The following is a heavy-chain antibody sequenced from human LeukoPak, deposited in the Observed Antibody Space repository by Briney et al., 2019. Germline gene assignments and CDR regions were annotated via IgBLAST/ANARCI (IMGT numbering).Heavy chain of an antibody. CDR3: ASEGLQLVDY. J-gene: IGHJ4*02. V-gene: IGHV3-30*04. CDR1: GFTFSSYA. Sequence: QAGGSLRLSCAASGFTFSSYAMHWVRQAPGKGLEWVAVISYDGSNKYYADSVKGRFTISRDNSKNTLYLQMNSLRAEDTAVYYCASEGLQLVDYWGQGTLVTVSS. CDR2: ISYDGSNK. D-gene: IGHD5-24*01.